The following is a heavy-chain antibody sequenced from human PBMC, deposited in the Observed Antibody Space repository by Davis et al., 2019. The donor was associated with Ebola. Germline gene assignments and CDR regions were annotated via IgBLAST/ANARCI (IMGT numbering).Heavy chain of an antibody. V-gene: IGHV1-69*06. CDR2: IIPIFGTA. CDR1: GGTFSSYA. J-gene: IGHJ1*01. CDR3: ARGPVVVAATRPGYFQH. Sequence: AASVKVSCKASGGTFSSYAISWVRQAPGQGLEWMGGIIPIFGTANYTQKFQGRVTITADKSTSTAYMELSSLRSEDTAVYYCARGPVVVAATRPGYFQHWGQGTLVTASS. D-gene: IGHD2-15*01.